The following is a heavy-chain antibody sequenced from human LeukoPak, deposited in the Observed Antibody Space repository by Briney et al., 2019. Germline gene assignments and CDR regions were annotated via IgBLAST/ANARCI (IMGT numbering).Heavy chain of an antibody. J-gene: IGHJ6*03. V-gene: IGHV1-18*01. CDR2: ISAYNGNT. CDR1: GYTFTGYG. Sequence: ASVKVSCKASGYTFTGYGISWVRQAPGQGLEWMGWISAYNGNTNYAQKLQGRVTMTTDTSTSTAYMELRSLRSDDTAVYYCAREVEGPADYYYYYMDVWGKGTTVTVSS. CDR3: AREVEGPADYYYYYMDV.